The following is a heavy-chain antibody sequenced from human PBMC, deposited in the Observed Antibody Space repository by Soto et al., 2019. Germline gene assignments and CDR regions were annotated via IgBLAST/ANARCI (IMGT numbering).Heavy chain of an antibody. V-gene: IGHV5-51*01. Sequence: GESLKISCKASGYIFIDYWIGWVRQMPGKGLEWMGIVYPRDSDTRYSPSFQGQVTISADRSTGTAFLQWRSLKTSDTALYYCARPPLPGYSIHFNSWGQGTLVTVSS. J-gene: IGHJ4*02. CDR3: ARPPLPGYSIHFNS. CDR1: GYIFIDYW. CDR2: VYPRDSDT. D-gene: IGHD2-15*01.